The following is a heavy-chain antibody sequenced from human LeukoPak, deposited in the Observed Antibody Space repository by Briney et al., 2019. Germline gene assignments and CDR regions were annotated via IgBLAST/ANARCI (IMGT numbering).Heavy chain of an antibody. CDR1: GGSISCGGYY. V-gene: IGHV4-31*03. CDR2: IYYSGST. Sequence: SQTLSLTCTVSGGSISCGGYYWSWIRQHPGKGLEWIGYIYYSGSTYYNPSLKSRVTISVDTSKNQFSLKLSSVTAADTAVYYCARDPGSGRKDAFDIWGQGTMVTVSS. J-gene: IGHJ3*02. D-gene: IGHD3-10*01. CDR3: ARDPGSGRKDAFDI.